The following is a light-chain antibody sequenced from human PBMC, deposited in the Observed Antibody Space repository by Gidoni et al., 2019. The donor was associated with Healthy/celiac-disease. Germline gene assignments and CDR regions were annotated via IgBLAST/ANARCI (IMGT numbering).Light chain of an antibody. CDR2: CAT. CDR3: QQYNNWPPYT. CDR1: QSVSSN. V-gene: IGKV3-15*01. J-gene: IGKJ2*01. Sequence: EIVMTQSPATPSVSPGERATLPCRASQSVSSNLAWYQQNPGQALRLLIYCATTRATGIPARFSGSGSGTEFTLTISSLQYEDFAVYYCQQYNNWPPYTFGQGTKLEIK.